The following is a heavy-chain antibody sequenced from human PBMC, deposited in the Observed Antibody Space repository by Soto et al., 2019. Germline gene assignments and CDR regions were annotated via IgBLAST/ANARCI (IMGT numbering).Heavy chain of an antibody. CDR2: IYYSGST. D-gene: IGHD2-8*01. CDR1: GGSISSVGYY. CDR3: ARDPLYCTNGVCYPGDFDI. Sequence: QVQLQESGPGLVKPSQTLSLTCTVSGGSISSVGYYWSWIRQHPGKGLEWIGYIYYSGSTYYNPSLKSRVTISVDTSKNQFSLKLSSVTAADTAVYYCARDPLYCTNGVCYPGDFDIWGKGTMVTVSS. V-gene: IGHV4-31*03. J-gene: IGHJ3*02.